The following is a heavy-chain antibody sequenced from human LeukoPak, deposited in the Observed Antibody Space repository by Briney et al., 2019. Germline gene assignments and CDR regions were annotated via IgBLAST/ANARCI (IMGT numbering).Heavy chain of an antibody. CDR2: ISSSYSTT. J-gene: IGHJ4*02. V-gene: IGHV3-48*02. CDR3: ARDSVGVPTDFDY. CDR1: GFTFSSYS. D-gene: IGHD1-26*01. Sequence: GGSLRLSCAASGFTFSSYSMNWVRQAPGKGLEWVSYISSSYSTTNYADSVKGRFTISRDDAKNSLYLQMNSLRDEDTAVYYCARDSVGVPTDFDYWGQGTLVTVSS.